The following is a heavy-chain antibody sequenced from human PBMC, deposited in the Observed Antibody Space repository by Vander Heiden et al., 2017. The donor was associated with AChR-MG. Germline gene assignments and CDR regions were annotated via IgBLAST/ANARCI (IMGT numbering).Heavy chain of an antibody. J-gene: IGHJ6*02. V-gene: IGHV3-21*01. CDR3: ARESSSRYYYYGMDV. CDR2: ISSSSSYI. CDR1: GFTFSSYS. Sequence: EVQLVESGGGLVKPGGSLRLSCAASGFTFSSYSMNWVRQAPGKGLEWVSSISSSSSYIYYADSVKGRFTISRDNAKNSLYLQMNSLRAEDTAVYYCARESSSRYYYYGMDVWGQGTTVTVSS.